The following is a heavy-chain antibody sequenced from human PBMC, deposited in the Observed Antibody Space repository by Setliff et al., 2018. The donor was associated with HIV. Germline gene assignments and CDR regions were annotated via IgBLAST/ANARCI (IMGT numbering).Heavy chain of an antibody. D-gene: IGHD2-8*02. J-gene: IGHJ3*01. V-gene: IGHV1-46*01. Sequence: ASVKVSCKASGYTFTSYYMHWVRQAPGQGLEWMGMINPSDGSTRYAQKLQGRVTMTRDTSTTTVYMELRSLRSEDTAVYYCARQDHSSVNTGSLYAFDVWGQGTMVTVSS. CDR3: ARQDHSSVNTGSLYAFDV. CDR1: GYTFTSYY. CDR2: INPSDGST.